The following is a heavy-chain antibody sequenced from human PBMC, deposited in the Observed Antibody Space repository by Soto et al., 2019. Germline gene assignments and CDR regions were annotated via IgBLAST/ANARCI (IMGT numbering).Heavy chain of an antibody. J-gene: IGHJ5*02. D-gene: IGHD3-10*01. CDR3: ARDRGSNWFDP. CDR2: IWYDGSNK. V-gene: IGHV3-33*01. CDR1: GFTFSSYG. Sequence: QVQLLESEGGVVQPGRSLRLSCAASGFTFSSYGMHWVGQAPGKGLEWVAVIWYDGSNKYYADSVKGRFTISRDNSKNTLYLQMNSLRAEDTAVYYCARDRGSNWFDPWGQGTLVTVSS.